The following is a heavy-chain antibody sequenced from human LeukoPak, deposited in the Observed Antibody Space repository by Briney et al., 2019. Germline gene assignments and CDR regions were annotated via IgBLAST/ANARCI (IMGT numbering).Heavy chain of an antibody. D-gene: IGHD3-10*01. V-gene: IGHV1-2*02. CDR3: ARDIGLLWFGELFYY. Sequence: ASVKVSCKASGYTFTGYYMHWVRQAPGQGLEWMGWINPNRGGTNYAQKFQGRVTMTRDTSISTAYMELSRLRSDDTAVYYCARDIGLLWFGELFYYWGQGTLVTVSS. CDR2: INPNRGGT. J-gene: IGHJ4*02. CDR1: GYTFTGYY.